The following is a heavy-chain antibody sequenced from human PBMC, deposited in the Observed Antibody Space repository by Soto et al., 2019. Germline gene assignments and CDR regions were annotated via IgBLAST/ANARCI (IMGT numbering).Heavy chain of an antibody. V-gene: IGHV1-8*01. J-gene: IGHJ4*02. CDR2: MNPNSGNT. Sequence: ASVKVSCKASGYTLTSYDINWVRQATGQGLEWMGWMNPNSGNTGYAQKFQGRVTMTRNTSISTAYMELSSLRSEDTAVYYCARWDYGYYARFDYWGQGTLVTVSS. CDR3: ARWDYGYYARFDY. D-gene: IGHD4-17*01. CDR1: GYTLTSYD.